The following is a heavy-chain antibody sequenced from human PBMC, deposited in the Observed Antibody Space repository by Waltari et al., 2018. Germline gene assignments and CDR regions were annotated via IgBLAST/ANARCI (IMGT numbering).Heavy chain of an antibody. CDR2: VQRSGRT. CDR1: GDSMSSTDG. Sequence: QLQLQESSPGPVKLSGTLSLTSAFPGDSMSSTDGWSCVRQSPGKGLEWIGQVQRSGRTNYNPSFASRITISKDTATNQFSLKVSSASAADTAVYFSARDRGRGIYLDSWGQGTLVTVSP. V-gene: IGHV4-4*02. CDR3: ARDRGRGIYLDS. D-gene: IGHD2-15*01. J-gene: IGHJ4*02.